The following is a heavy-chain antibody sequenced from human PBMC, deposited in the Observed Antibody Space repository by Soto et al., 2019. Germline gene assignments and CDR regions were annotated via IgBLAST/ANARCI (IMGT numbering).Heavy chain of an antibody. J-gene: IGHJ3*02. CDR2: ISWNSGSI. Sequence: PGGSLRLSCAASGFTFDDYAMHWVRQAPGKGLEWVSGISWNSGSIGYADSVKGRFTIARDNAKNSLYLQMNSLRAEDTALYYCAKDTVQLELGSAFDSWGQGTMVTVS. CDR1: GFTFDDYA. V-gene: IGHV3-9*01. CDR3: AKDTVQLELGSAFDS. D-gene: IGHD1-1*01.